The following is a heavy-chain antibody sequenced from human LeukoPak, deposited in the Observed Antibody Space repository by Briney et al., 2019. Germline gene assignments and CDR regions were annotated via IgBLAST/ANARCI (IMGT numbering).Heavy chain of an antibody. J-gene: IGHJ4*02. CDR3: ANDVVPGEAFFGY. Sequence: QPGRSLRISCATSWFTFSDYAMHWIRQAPGKGLEWVAGLSYDGSNKYYADSVKGRFTISRDNSENTLYLQMNSLRAEETAVYYCANDVVPGEAFFGYWGQGTVVTVSS. D-gene: IGHD2-15*01. CDR1: WFTFSDYA. CDR2: LSYDGSNK. V-gene: IGHV3-30*18.